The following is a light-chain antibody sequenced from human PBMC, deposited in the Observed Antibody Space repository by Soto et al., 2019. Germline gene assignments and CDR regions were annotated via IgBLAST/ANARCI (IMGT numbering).Light chain of an antibody. J-gene: IGLJ3*02. V-gene: IGLV3-21*02. CDR3: QGCDSASDQRV. Sequence: SYELTQPPSVSVPPGQPARITCGGNNIGRKSVHWYQQRPGQAPVLVVYDDSDRPSGIPERFSGSNSGSTATLTISWVEVGDEADYYCQGCDSASDQRVFGVGTKLTVL. CDR1: NIGRKS. CDR2: DDS.